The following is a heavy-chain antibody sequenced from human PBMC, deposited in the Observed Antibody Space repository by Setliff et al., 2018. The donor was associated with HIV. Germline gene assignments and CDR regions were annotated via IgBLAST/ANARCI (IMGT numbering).Heavy chain of an antibody. D-gene: IGHD3-10*01. Sequence: PSETLSLTCTVSGGSISSGSHYWNWVRQSAGKGLEWIGRIYSSGSTNYNPSLNSRVSISVDTSKNQFSLKLSSVTAADTAVYYCARTFGDLKHYNYYYTIDVWGQGTTVTVSS. V-gene: IGHV4-61*02. CDR3: ARTFGDLKHYNYYYTIDV. CDR2: IYSSGST. J-gene: IGHJ6*02. CDR1: GGSISSGSHY.